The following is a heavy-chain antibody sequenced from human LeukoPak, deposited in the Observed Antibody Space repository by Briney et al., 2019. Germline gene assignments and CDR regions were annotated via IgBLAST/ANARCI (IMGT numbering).Heavy chain of an antibody. J-gene: IGHJ1*01. CDR3: ARSITSSWYGDFRH. D-gene: IGHD6-13*01. V-gene: IGHV4-59*01. CDR2: IYYSGST. Sequence: SETLSLTCTVSGGSMSGYFWSWIRQPPGKGLEWIGYIYYSGSTNYNPSLKSRVTISVDTSKNQFSLKLSSVTAADTAVYYCARSITSSWYGDFRHWGQGTLVTVSS. CDR1: GGSMSGYF.